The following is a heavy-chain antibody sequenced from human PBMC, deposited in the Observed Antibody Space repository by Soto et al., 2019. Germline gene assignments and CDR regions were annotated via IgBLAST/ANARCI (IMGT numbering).Heavy chain of an antibody. Sequence: GESLKISCKGSGYSFTNYGIGWVRQMPGKGLEWMGIIYPGDSDTRYSPSFQGQVTISADKSISTAYLQWISLKASDTAMYYCARLRGHAYYYYGLDVWGQGTTVTVSS. CDR2: IYPGDSDT. CDR1: GYSFTNYG. V-gene: IGHV5-51*01. CDR3: ARLRGHAYYYYGLDV. J-gene: IGHJ6*02. D-gene: IGHD3-10*01.